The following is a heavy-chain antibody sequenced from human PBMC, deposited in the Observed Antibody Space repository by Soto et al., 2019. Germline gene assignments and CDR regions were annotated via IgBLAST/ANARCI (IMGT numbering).Heavy chain of an antibody. CDR3: VRNGISATPSWGKNDYLSFDP. J-gene: IGHJ5*02. Sequence: PWETLALSCAVSGDSVSNTHYWGWIRQPPGKGLEWIGSIYNSVSTHYNPSLKSRVTMSVDTSKNQFSLKLSSVKAADTAVYYCVRNGISATPSWGKNDYLSFDPWGQGSQV. CDR1: GDSVSNTHY. D-gene: IGHD3-16*01. V-gene: IGHV4-38-2*01. CDR2: IYNSVST.